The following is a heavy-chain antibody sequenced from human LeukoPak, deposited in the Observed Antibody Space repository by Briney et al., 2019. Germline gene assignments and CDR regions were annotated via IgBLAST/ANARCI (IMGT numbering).Heavy chain of an antibody. CDR1: GFTFSSYS. J-gene: IGHJ6*02. CDR3: AKDQTTYYYYGMDV. CDR2: ISSSSSTI. Sequence: PGGSLRLSCAASGFTFSSYSMNWVRQAPGKGLEWVSYISSSSSTIYYADSVKGRFTISRDNSKNTLYLQMNSLRAEDTAVYYCAKDQTTYYYYGMDVWGQGTTVTVSS. D-gene: IGHD1-1*01. V-gene: IGHV3-48*01.